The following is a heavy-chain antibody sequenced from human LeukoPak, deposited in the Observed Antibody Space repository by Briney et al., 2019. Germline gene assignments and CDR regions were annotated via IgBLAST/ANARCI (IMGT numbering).Heavy chain of an antibody. CDR2: ISWNSGSI. CDR3: AKSSYYDSSGYYREYYFDY. D-gene: IGHD3-22*01. V-gene: IGHV3-9*01. J-gene: IGHJ4*02. Sequence: PGRSLRLSCAASGFTFDDYAMHWVRQAPGKGLEWVSGISWNSGSIGYADSVKGRFTISRDNSKNMLYLQMNSLRAEDTAVYYCAKSSYYDSSGYYREYYFDYWGQGTLVTVSP. CDR1: GFTFDDYA.